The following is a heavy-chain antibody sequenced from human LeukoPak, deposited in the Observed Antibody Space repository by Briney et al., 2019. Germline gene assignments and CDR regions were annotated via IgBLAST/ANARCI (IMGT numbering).Heavy chain of an antibody. J-gene: IGHJ4*02. CDR2: IYYSGST. Sequence: SETLFLTCTVSGGSIISSSYYWGWIRQPRGKGLECSGCIYYSGSTYYNPSLKSRVTISVDTSKNQFSLKLSSVTAADTAVYYCARLDWTVGLGAGYFDYWGQGTLVTVSS. D-gene: IGHD1-1*01. V-gene: IGHV4-39*01. CDR1: GGSIISSSYY. CDR3: ARLDWTVGLGAGYFDY.